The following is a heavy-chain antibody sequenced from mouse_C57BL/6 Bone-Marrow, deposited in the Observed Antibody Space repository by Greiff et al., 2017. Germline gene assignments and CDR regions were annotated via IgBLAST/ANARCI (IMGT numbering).Heavy chain of an antibody. Sequence: VKLVESGAELVKPGASVKMSCKASGYTFTTYPIEWMKQNHGKSLEWIGNFHPYNDDTKYNEKFKGKATLNVKKSSITVYLELSLLTSDDSAVYYCARGGNYGGYYFDYWGQGTTLTVSS. CDR2: FHPYNDDT. CDR3: ARGGNYGGYYFDY. CDR1: GYTFTTYP. D-gene: IGHD2-1*01. V-gene: IGHV1-47*01. J-gene: IGHJ2*01.